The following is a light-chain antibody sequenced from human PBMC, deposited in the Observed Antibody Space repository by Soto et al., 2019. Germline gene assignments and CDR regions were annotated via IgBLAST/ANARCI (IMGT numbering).Light chain of an antibody. Sequence: QSVLTQPPSMSGAPGQRVVIPCTGSSSNIGADYDVFWYQQLPGTAPKLLIYASTNRPSDVPDRFSGYKSGTSASLAITGLQREDGADYYCKSYDRNLIGSVIFGGGTKLTVL. V-gene: IGLV1-40*01. J-gene: IGLJ2*01. CDR1: SSNIGADYD. CDR3: KSYDRNLIGSVI. CDR2: AST.